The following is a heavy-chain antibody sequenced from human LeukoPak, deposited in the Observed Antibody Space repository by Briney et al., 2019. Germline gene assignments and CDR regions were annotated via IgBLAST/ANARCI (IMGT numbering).Heavy chain of an antibody. J-gene: IGHJ4*02. V-gene: IGHV4-34*01. Sequence: PSETLSLTCAVYGGSFSGYYWSWIRQPPGKGLEWIGEINHSGSTNYNPSLKSRVTISVDTSKNQFSLKLSSVTAADTAVYYCGGGGPMVGGSYGGQGTLVTVSS. CDR1: GGSFSGYY. D-gene: IGHD3-10*01. CDR2: INHSGST. CDR3: GGGGPMVGGSY.